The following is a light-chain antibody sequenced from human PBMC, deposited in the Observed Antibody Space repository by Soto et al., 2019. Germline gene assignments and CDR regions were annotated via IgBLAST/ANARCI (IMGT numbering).Light chain of an antibody. J-gene: IGKJ5*01. CDR3: MQARQTLT. V-gene: IGKV2-28*01. Sequence: DIVMTQSPLSLPVTPGEPASISCRSSQSLLHSNGYNYLDWYLQKPGQSPQLLIYLGSNRASGVPDRFSGSVSGTDFTLKISRVEAEDVGVYYCMQARQTLTFGQGTRLEIK. CDR1: QSLLHSNGYNY. CDR2: LGS.